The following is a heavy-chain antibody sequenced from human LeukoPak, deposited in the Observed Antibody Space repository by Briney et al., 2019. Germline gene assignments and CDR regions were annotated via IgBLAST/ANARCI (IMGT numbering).Heavy chain of an antibody. CDR2: IIPILGIA. CDR1: GGTFSSYT. CDR3: ARIWRYDCFDY. D-gene: IGHD3-3*01. V-gene: IGHV1-69*02. Sequence: GASVKVSCKASGGTFSSYTISWVRQAPGQGLEWMGRIIPILGIANYAQKFQGRVTITADKSTSTAYMELSSLRSEDTAVYYCARIWRYDCFDYWGQGTLVTVSS. J-gene: IGHJ4*02.